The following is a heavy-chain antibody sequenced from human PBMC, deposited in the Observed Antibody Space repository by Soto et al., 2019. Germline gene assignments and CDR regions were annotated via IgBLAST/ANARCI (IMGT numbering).Heavy chain of an antibody. J-gene: IGHJ6*03. D-gene: IGHD3-3*01. CDR1: GGSFSGYY. Sequence: SETLSLTCAVYGGSFSGYYWSWIRQPPGKGLEWIGEINHSGSTNYNPSLKSRVTISVDTSKNQFSLKLSSVTAADTAVYYCARGNPRVVYKYYCHYMDVWGKGTTVTVSS. V-gene: IGHV4-34*01. CDR3: ARGNPRVVYKYYCHYMDV. CDR2: INHSGST.